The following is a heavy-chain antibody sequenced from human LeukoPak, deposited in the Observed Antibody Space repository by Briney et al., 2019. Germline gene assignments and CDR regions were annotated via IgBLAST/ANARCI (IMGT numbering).Heavy chain of an antibody. V-gene: IGHV3-23*01. CDR3: ARDTRYSNPH. CDR2: IGGSGGST. J-gene: IGHJ4*02. CDR1: VFTFSSYS. D-gene: IGHD4-11*01. Sequence: PGGSLRLSCAASVFTFSSYSMSWVRQAPWKGLEWVSAIGGSGGSTYYADSVKGRFTISRDNSKNTLYLQMNSLRAEDTAVYYCARDTRYSNPHWGQGTLVTVSS.